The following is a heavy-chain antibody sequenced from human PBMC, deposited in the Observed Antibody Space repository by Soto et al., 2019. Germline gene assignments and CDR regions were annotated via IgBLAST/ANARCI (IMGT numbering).Heavy chain of an antibody. Sequence: GGSLRLSCAASGFTFSTYSMNWVRQAPGKGLEWVSDITSSSTYRFYAESVKGRFTISRDNAKNTLHLQMSSLRSEDTAVYYCVRFSGLDVWGQGTTVTVSS. J-gene: IGHJ6*02. CDR2: ITSSSTYR. CDR1: GFTFSTYS. CDR3: VRFSGLDV. V-gene: IGHV3-21*01.